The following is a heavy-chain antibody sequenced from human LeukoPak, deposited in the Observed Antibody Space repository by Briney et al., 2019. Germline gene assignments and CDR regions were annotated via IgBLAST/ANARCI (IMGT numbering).Heavy chain of an antibody. J-gene: IGHJ3*01. CDR1: GGSINSYY. CDR2: IYSSGST. Sequence: SETVSLTCTVSGGSINSYYWSWIRQPPGKPLEWIGSIYSSGSTYYNSSLKSRVIILMDTSKNHFSLTLSSVTAADTAVYYCTRSDGYGLVGIWGQGTMVTVSS. CDR3: TRSDGYGLVGI. V-gene: IGHV4-59*12. D-gene: IGHD3-10*01.